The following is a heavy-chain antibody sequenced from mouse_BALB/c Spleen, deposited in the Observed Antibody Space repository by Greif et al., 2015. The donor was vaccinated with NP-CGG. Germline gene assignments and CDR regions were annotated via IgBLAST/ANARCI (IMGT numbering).Heavy chain of an antibody. D-gene: IGHD4-1*01. V-gene: IGHV1-84*02. CDR3: ARGTGTEAMDY. J-gene: IGHJ4*01. CDR2: IYPGSGNT. CDR1: GYTFTDYY. Sequence: QVHVKQSGPELVKPGASVKISCKASGYTFTDYYINWVNQKPGQGLEWIGWIYPGSGNTKYNEKFKGKATLTVDTSSSTAYMQFSSLTSEDTAVYFCARGTGTEAMDYWGQGTSVTVSS.